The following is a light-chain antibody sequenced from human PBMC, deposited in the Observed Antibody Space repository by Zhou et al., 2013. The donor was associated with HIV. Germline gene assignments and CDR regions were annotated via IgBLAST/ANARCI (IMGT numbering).Light chain of an antibody. Sequence: EIVLTQSPATLSLSPGERATLSCRASQSISSSYLAWYQQKSGQAPRLLIYGASNRATDIPDRFSGSGSGTDFTLTISRLEPEDFAVYYCQQYGSSPHTFGGGTKVEI. CDR2: GAS. CDR3: QQYGSSPHT. CDR1: QSISSSY. J-gene: IGKJ4*01. V-gene: IGKV3-20*01.